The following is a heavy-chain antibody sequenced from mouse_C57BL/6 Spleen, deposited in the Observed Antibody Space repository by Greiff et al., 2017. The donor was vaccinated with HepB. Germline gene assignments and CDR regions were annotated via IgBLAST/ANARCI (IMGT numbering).Heavy chain of an antibody. V-gene: IGHV3-6*01. CDR1: GYSITSGYY. CDR3: AREAFHYYGSSYAMDY. D-gene: IGHD1-1*01. Sequence: EVQLMESGPGLVKPSQSLSLTCSVTGYSITSGYYWNWIRQFPGNKLEWMGYISYDGSNNYNPSLKNRISITRDTSKNQFFLKLNSVTTEDTATYYCAREAFHYYGSSYAMDYWGQGTSVTVSS. J-gene: IGHJ4*01. CDR2: ISYDGSN.